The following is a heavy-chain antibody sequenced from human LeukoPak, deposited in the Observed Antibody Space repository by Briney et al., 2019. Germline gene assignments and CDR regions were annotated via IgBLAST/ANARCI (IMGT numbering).Heavy chain of an antibody. CDR3: ANRLSTMVPNSRGY. Sequence: SGGSLRLSCAAPGFAFNNNAMTWVSQAPGKGLEWVSAISASADKTYYADPVKGRFTISRDNSKSTLYLQMNSLTVEDTAIYYCANRLSTMVPNSRGYWGQGTLVTVSS. CDR1: GFAFNNNA. J-gene: IGHJ1*01. V-gene: IGHV3-23*01. CDR2: ISASADKT. D-gene: IGHD4/OR15-4a*01.